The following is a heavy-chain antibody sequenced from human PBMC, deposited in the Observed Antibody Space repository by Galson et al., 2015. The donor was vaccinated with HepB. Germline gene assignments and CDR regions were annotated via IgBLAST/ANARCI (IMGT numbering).Heavy chain of an antibody. V-gene: IGHV3-30-3*01. D-gene: IGHD6-19*01. J-gene: IGHJ4*02. CDR2: ISYDGSNK. CDR3: AREADSGSGWSATGY. CDR1: GFTFSSYA. Sequence: SLRLSCAASGFTFSSYAMHWVRQAPGKGLEWVAVISYDGSNKYYADSVKGRFTISRDNSKNTLYLQMNSLRAEDTAVYYCAREADSGSGWSATGYWGQGTLVTVSS.